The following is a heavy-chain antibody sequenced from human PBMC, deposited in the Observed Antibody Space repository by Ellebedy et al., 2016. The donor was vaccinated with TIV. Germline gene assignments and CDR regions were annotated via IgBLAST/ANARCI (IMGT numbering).Heavy chain of an antibody. J-gene: IGHJ4*02. Sequence: GESLKISXAASGFTFSSYAMTWVRQAPGKGLEWVSGIGDTAHNTYYTDSVKGRFTISRDNSKNTLSLQMSSLRAEDTAVYYCAKHQTYGVWHFDSWGQGTLVTVSS. V-gene: IGHV3-23*01. D-gene: IGHD4-17*01. CDR3: AKHQTYGVWHFDS. CDR2: IGDTAHNT. CDR1: GFTFSSYA.